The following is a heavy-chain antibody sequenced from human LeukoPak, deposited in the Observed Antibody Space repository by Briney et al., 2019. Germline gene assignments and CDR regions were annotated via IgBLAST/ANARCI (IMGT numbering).Heavy chain of an antibody. Sequence: PGGSLRLSCAASGFTFSNAWMNWVRQAPGKGLEWVGRIKSKTDGGTTDYAAPVKGRFTISRDDSKNTLYLQMNSLKTEDTAVYYCTGYYYDSSGYYSAYWGQGTLVTVSS. CDR3: TGYYYDSSGYYSAY. J-gene: IGHJ4*02. CDR1: GFTFSNAW. CDR2: IKSKTDGGTT. D-gene: IGHD3-22*01. V-gene: IGHV3-15*07.